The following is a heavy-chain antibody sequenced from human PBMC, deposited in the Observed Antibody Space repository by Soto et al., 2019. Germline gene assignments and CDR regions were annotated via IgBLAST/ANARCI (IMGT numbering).Heavy chain of an antibody. CDR3: ARHRDMVVAHNSFDY. CDR1: GLTFSDYY. J-gene: IGHJ4*02. D-gene: IGHD2-15*01. V-gene: IGHV3-11*06. Sequence: NPGGSLRLSCAASGLTFSDYYMSWIRQAPGKGLEWVSYISSSSSYTNYADSVKGRFTISRDNAKNSLYLQMNSLRAEDTAVYYCARHRDMVVAHNSFDYWGQGTLVTVSS. CDR2: ISSSSSYT.